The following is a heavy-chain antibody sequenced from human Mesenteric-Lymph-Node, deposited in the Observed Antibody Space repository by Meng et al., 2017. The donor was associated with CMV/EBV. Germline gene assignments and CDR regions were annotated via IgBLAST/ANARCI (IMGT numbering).Heavy chain of an antibody. Sequence: ASVKVSCKASGYTFTGYYMHWVRQAPGQGLEWMGWINPNSGGTNYAQKFQGRVTMTRDTSTSTAYMELSSLRSEDTAVYYCARVDKVVVPAAITDQGNYYYYYYGMDVWGQGTTVTVSS. CDR2: INPNSGGT. D-gene: IGHD2-2*02. CDR1: GYTFTGYY. J-gene: IGHJ6*02. CDR3: ARVDKVVVPAAITDQGNYYYYYYGMDV. V-gene: IGHV1-2*02.